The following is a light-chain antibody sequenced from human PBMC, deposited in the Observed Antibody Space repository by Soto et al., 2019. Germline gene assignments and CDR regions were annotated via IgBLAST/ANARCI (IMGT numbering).Light chain of an antibody. J-gene: IGKJ5*01. CDR2: GAS. CDR3: QQYNNWPPIT. Sequence: EIVITQSPATPSLSPGESATLSCMASQSVSSNLAWYQQKPGQAPRLLIYGASTRATGIPARFSGSGSGTEFTLTISSLQSEDFAVYYCQQYNNWPPITFGQGTRLEIK. V-gene: IGKV3-15*01. CDR1: QSVSSN.